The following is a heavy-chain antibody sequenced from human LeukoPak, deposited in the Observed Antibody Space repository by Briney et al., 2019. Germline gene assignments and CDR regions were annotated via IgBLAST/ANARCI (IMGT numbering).Heavy chain of an antibody. CDR3: ARGEDYYDSSGYYYDAFDI. Sequence: SETLSLTCAVSGGSISSSNWWSWVRQPPGKGLEWIGEIYHSGSTNYNPSLKSRVTISVDKSKNQFSLKLSSVTAADTAVYYCARGEDYYDSSGYYYDAFDIWGQGTMVTVSS. CDR1: GGSISSSNW. D-gene: IGHD3-22*01. J-gene: IGHJ3*02. V-gene: IGHV4-4*02. CDR2: IYHSGST.